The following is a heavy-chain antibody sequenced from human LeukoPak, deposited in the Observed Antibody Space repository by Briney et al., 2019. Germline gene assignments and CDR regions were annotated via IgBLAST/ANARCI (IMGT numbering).Heavy chain of an antibody. Sequence: GASVKVSCKASGNTSTSYNMPWVRQPPGQGLEWMGIINPSGGSTSYAQKFQGRVTMTRDTSTSTVYMELSSLRSEDTAVYYCARDFLRSGYSAYIYWGQGTLVTVSS. J-gene: IGHJ4*02. D-gene: IGHD3-3*01. CDR2: INPSGGST. CDR1: GNTSTSYN. V-gene: IGHV1-46*01. CDR3: ARDFLRSGYSAYIY.